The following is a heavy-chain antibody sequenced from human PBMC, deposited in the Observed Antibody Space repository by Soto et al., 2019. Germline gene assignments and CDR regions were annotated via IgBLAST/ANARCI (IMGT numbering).Heavy chain of an antibody. V-gene: IGHV5-51*01. Sequence: PRESLKISCKGSGYSFTSYWIGWVRQMPGKGLEWMGIIYPGDSDTRYSPSFQGQVTISADKSISTAYLQWSSLKASDTAMYYCAAVAGPRRDYYYYGMDVWGQGTTVTVSS. J-gene: IGHJ6*02. D-gene: IGHD6-19*01. CDR3: AAVAGPRRDYYYYGMDV. CDR2: IYPGDSDT. CDR1: GYSFTSYW.